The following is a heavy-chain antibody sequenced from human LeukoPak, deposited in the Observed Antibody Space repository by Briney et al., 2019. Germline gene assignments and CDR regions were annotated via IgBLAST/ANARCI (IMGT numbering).Heavy chain of an antibody. V-gene: IGHV4-34*01. CDR2: VNHSGST. J-gene: IGHJ4*02. CDR3: ARTAAAGTGWYYFDY. D-gene: IGHD6-13*01. CDR1: GGSFSGYY. Sequence: SETLSLTCAVYGGSFSGYYWSWIRQPPGKGLEWIGEVNHSGSTNYNPSLKSRVTISVDTSKNQFSLKLSSVTAADTAVYYCARTAAAGTGWYYFDYWGQGTLVTVSS.